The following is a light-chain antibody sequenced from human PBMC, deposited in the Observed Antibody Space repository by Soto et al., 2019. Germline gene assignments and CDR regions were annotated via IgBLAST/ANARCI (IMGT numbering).Light chain of an antibody. J-gene: IGLJ1*01. CDR3: SSYTGGNPSYV. V-gene: IGLV2-8*01. CDR2: EVT. Sequence: LTQPPSASGSPGQSVTISCTGTSSDVGGYDYVSWYQQHPGKAPKLMIYEVTIRPSGVSDRFSGSKSGNTASPTVSGLQAEDEADYYCSSYTGGNPSYVFGTGTKVTVL. CDR1: SSDVGGYDY.